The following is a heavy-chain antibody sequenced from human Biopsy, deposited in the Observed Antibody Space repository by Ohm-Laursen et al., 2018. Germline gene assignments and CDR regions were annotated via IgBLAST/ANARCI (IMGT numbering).Heavy chain of an antibody. V-gene: IGHV3-11*01. D-gene: IGHD4-23*01. Sequence: SLRLSCAATGFSFSDYHMRWIRQAPGRGLEWVSYISGGGTIYYGDSMKGRATISRDNAKNSLYLHMHSLRAEDTAVYYCARDTRWSPYSMDVWGQGTTVTVSS. CDR3: ARDTRWSPYSMDV. CDR1: GFSFSDYH. J-gene: IGHJ6*02. CDR2: ISGGGTI.